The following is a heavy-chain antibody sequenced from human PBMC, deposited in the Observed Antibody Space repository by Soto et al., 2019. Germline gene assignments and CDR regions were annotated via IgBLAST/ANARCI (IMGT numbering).Heavy chain of an antibody. Sequence: TLSLTGAVRGGSLSGYYGSWIRQPPGKGLEWIGEINHSGSTNYNPSLKSRVTISVDTSKNQFSLKLSSVTAADTAVYYCARGKRGDKLTYYYHMGVWGKGTTVT. J-gene: IGHJ6*03. CDR3: ARGKRGDKLTYYYHMGV. D-gene: IGHD2-15*01. CDR2: INHSGST. V-gene: IGHV4-34*01. CDR1: GGSLSGYY.